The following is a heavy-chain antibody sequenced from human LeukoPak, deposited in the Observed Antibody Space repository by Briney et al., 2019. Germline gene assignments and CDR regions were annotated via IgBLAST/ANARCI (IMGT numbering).Heavy chain of an antibody. CDR1: GFTFSSYG. Sequence: PGRSLRLSCAASGFTFSSYGMHWVRQAPGKGLEWVAVISYDGSNKYYADSVKGRFTISRDNSKNTLHVQMNSLRAEDTAVYHCLKGMYSSGRGYMDVRGKGTTVTISS. V-gene: IGHV3-30*18. J-gene: IGHJ6*03. CDR2: ISYDGSNK. CDR3: LKGMYSSGRGYMDV. D-gene: IGHD6-19*01.